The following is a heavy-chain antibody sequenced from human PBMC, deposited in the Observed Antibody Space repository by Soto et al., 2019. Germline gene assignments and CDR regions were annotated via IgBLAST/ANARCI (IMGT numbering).Heavy chain of an antibody. CDR3: ARFRAEYSSSWYSYYYYGMDV. CDR2: IYSGGST. J-gene: IGHJ6*02. CDR1: GFTVSSNY. Sequence: GGSLRLSCAASGFTVSSNYMSWVRQAPGKGLEWVSVIYSGGSTYYADSVKGRFTISRDNSKNTLYLQMNSLRAEDTAVYYCARFRAEYSSSWYSYYYYGMDVWGQGTTVTVSS. D-gene: IGHD6-13*01. V-gene: IGHV3-66*01.